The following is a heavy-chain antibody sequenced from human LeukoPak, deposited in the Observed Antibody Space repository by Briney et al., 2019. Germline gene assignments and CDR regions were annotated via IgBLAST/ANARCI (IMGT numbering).Heavy chain of an antibody. CDR3: ARTYSSSPEPHDY. Sequence: GGSLRLSCAASGFTFSSYAMHWVRQAPGKGLEWVAVISYDGSNKYYADSVKGRFTISRDNSKNTLYLQMNSLRAEDTAVYYCARTYSSSPEPHDYWGQGTLVTVSS. J-gene: IGHJ4*02. D-gene: IGHD6-6*01. CDR2: ISYDGSNK. CDR1: GFTFSSYA. V-gene: IGHV3-30*04.